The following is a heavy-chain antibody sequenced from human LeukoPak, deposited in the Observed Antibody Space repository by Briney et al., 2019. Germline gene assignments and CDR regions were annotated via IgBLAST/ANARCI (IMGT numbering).Heavy chain of an antibody. D-gene: IGHD2-15*01. V-gene: IGHV1-24*01. CDR3: ATVESGGSWDYFDY. J-gene: IGHJ4*02. CDR1: GYTLTELS. CDR2: FDPEDGET. Sequence: GASVKVSCKVSGYTLTELSMHWVRQAPGKGLEWMGGFDPEDGETIYAQTFQGRVTMTEDTSTDTAYMELSSLRSEDTAVYYCATVESGGSWDYFDYWGQGTLVTVSS.